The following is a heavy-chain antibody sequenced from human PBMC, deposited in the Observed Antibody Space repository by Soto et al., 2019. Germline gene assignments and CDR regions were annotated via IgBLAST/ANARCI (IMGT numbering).Heavy chain of an antibody. J-gene: IGHJ4*02. Sequence: GGSLRLSCAASGFTFSSYAMSWVRQAPGKGLEWVSAISGSGGSTYYADSVKGRFTISRDNSKNTLYLQMNSLRAEDTAVYYCAKDIAPVLQQQLGYWGQGTLVTVSS. CDR3: AKDIAPVLQQQLGY. CDR1: GFTFSSYA. D-gene: IGHD6-13*01. V-gene: IGHV3-23*01. CDR2: ISGSGGST.